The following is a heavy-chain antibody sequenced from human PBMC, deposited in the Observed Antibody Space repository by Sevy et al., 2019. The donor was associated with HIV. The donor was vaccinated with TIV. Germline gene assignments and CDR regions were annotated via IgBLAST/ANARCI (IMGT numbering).Heavy chain of an antibody. CDR1: GGSVSSGSYY. V-gene: IGHV4-61*01. Sequence: SETLSLTCTVSGGSVSSGSYYWSWIRQPPGKGLVWIGYIYYSGGTNYNPSLQSRVTISVDTSNNQFSLKLSSVTAADTAVYYCARVGCGYCSGGSCCNFDYWGQGTLVTVSS. D-gene: IGHD2-15*01. J-gene: IGHJ4*02. CDR2: IYYSGGT. CDR3: ARVGCGYCSGGSCCNFDY.